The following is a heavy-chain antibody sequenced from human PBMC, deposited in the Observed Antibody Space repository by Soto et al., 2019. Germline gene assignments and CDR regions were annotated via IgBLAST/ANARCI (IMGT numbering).Heavy chain of an antibody. Sequence: PGGSLRLSCAASGFTVNSNSMSWVRQAPGKGLEWVSVIYSDGDTYYADSVQGRFTISRHNSKNTLYLQMHSLRLEDTAVYHCARWGAWDCYYMDVWGKGTTVTVSS. J-gene: IGHJ6*03. V-gene: IGHV3-53*04. CDR3: ARWGAWDCYYMDV. CDR1: GFTVNSNS. CDR2: IYSDGDT. D-gene: IGHD3-16*01.